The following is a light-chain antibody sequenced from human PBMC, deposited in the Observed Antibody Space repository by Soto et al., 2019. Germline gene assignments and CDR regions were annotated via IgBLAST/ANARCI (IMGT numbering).Light chain of an antibody. CDR2: EVS. Sequence: QSALTQPPSASGSRGQSVTISCTGTSSDVGGYNYVSWYQQHPGKAPKLMIYEVSKRPSGVPDRFSGSKSGNTASLTVSGLQPEYEADYYCSSYAGSNDLGVFGGGTKLTVL. V-gene: IGLV2-8*01. J-gene: IGLJ3*02. CDR1: SSDVGGYNY. CDR3: SSYAGSNDLGV.